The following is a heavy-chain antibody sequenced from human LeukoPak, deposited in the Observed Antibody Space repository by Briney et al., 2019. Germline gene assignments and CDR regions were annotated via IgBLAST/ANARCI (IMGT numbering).Heavy chain of an antibody. Sequence: GGSLRLSCAASGFTLSSYWMSWVRQAPGKGLEWVANIKQDGSEKYYVDSVKGRFTISRDNAKNSLYLQMNSLRAEDTAVYYCARVRSGSHWRGKYYYYHYMDVWGKGTTVTVSS. CDR2: IKQDGSEK. D-gene: IGHD1-26*01. V-gene: IGHV3-7*01. J-gene: IGHJ6*03. CDR1: GFTLSSYW. CDR3: ARVRSGSHWRGKYYYYHYMDV.